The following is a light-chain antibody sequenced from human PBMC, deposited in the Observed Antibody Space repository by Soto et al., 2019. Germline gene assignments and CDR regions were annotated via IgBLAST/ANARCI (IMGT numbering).Light chain of an antibody. V-gene: IGLV1-40*01. J-gene: IGLJ1*01. CDR3: QSYDSSLRGSV. Sequence: QSLLTQPPSVSGAPGQRLTISCTGSSSNIGAGYDVHWYQQLPGTAPKLLIYANTARPSGVPARFSGSKSGTSASLAINGLQTEDEADYYCQSYDSSLRGSVFGTGTKVTVL. CDR2: ANT. CDR1: SSNIGAGYD.